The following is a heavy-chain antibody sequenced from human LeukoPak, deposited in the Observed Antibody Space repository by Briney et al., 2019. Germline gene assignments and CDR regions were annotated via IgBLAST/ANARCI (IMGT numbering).Heavy chain of an antibody. J-gene: IGHJ4*02. D-gene: IGHD1-26*01. CDR3: ARSWKLLQNFDS. Sequence: GGSLRLSCAASGFTFSSYGMHWVRQAPGKGLEWVAVISYDGSNKFYADSVKGRFTISRDNSKNTLYLQMNNLRTEDTAVYFCARSWKLLQNFDSWGQGTLVTVSS. CDR2: ISYDGSNK. V-gene: IGHV3-30*03. CDR1: GFTFSSYG.